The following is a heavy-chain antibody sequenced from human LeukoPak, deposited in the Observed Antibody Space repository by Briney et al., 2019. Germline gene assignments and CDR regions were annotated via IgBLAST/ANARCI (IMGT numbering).Heavy chain of an antibody. Sequence: GGSLRLSCAASGFTFSSYAMSWVRQAPGKGLEWVSAISGSGGSTYYADSVKGRFTISRDNSKNTLYLQMNSLRAEDTAVYYCAKLASRWFGESTDYGMDVWGQGTTVTVSS. CDR2: ISGSGGST. V-gene: IGHV3-23*01. CDR1: GFTFSSYA. J-gene: IGHJ6*02. CDR3: AKLASRWFGESTDYGMDV. D-gene: IGHD3-10*01.